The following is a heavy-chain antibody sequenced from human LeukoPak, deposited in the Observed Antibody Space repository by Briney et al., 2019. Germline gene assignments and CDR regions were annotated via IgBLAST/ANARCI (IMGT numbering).Heavy chain of an antibody. J-gene: IGHJ4*02. Sequence: RSETLSLTCTVSGGSISGSSYYWGWIRQPPGKGLEWIGSIYYSGSTYYNPSLKSRVTISVDTSKNQFSLKLSSVTAADTAVYYCARFSVGVVITIFDYWGQGTLVTVSS. V-gene: IGHV4-39*07. CDR3: ARFSVGVVITIFDY. CDR2: IYYSGST. D-gene: IGHD3-22*01. CDR1: GGSISGSSYY.